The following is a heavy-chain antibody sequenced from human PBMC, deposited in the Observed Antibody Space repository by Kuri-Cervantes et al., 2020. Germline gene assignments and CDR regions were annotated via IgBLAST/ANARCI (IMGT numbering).Heavy chain of an antibody. CDR2: VYYSGST. Sequence: GSLRLSCAASGFTFSSYWMSWVRQAPGKGLEWLGYVYYSGSTNYNPSLKSRVTISVDTSKNQFSLKMRSVTAADTAVYYCARVGNTVHPTDNWFDPWGQGTLVTVSS. V-gene: IGHV4-59*12. CDR3: ARVGNTVHPTDNWFDP. J-gene: IGHJ5*02. D-gene: IGHD4-11*01. CDR1: GFTFSSYW.